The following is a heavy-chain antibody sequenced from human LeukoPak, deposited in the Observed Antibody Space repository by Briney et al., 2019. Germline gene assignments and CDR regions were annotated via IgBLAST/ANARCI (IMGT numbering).Heavy chain of an antibody. V-gene: IGHV3-15*01. CDR1: ESTFSNAW. CDR3: TTVSLP. J-gene: IGHJ5*02. CDR2: INSKTDGGTT. Sequence: GGSLRLSFPPSESTFSNAWISWARQPPGKGLEWVGRINSKTDGGTTDYAAPVKGRFTISRDDSKNTLYLQMNSLKTEDTAVYYCTTVSLPWGQGTLVTVSS.